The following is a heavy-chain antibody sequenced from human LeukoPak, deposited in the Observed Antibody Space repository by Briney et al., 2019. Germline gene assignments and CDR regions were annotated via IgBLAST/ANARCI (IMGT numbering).Heavy chain of an antibody. CDR2: IYSDNT. J-gene: IGHJ4*02. D-gene: IGHD1-14*01. V-gene: IGHV3-53*01. CDR1: GFTVSSNS. Sequence: GGSLRLSCTVSGFTVSSNSMSWVRQAPGKGLEWVSFIYSDNTHYSDSVKGRFTISRDNSKNTLYLQMNSLRAEDTAVYYCARRKRTATYYFDYWGQGTLVTVSS. CDR3: ARRKRTATYYFDY.